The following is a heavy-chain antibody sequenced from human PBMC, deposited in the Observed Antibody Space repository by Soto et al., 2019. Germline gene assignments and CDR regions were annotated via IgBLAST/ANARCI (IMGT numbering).Heavy chain of an antibody. CDR2: IYPGDSDT. D-gene: IGHD4-17*01. Sequence: GESLKISCKGSGYTFTNYWIVWVRQIPGKGLEWMGIIYPGDSDTGCSPSFQGQVTISADRSISTAYLQWSSLKASDTGMYYCARYPTLTDYFFHGMDVWGQGTTVTVSS. CDR3: ARYPTLTDYFFHGMDV. CDR1: GYTFTNYW. J-gene: IGHJ6*02. V-gene: IGHV5-51*01.